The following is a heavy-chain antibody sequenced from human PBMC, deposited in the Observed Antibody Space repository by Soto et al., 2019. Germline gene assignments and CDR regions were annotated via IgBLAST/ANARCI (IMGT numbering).Heavy chain of an antibody. J-gene: IGHJ4*02. D-gene: IGHD6-13*01. V-gene: IGHV3-30*18. CDR2: ISYDGSNK. CDR1: GFTFSSYG. Sequence: GGSLGLSCAASGFTFSSYGMHWVRQAPGKGLEWVAVISYDGSNKYYADSVKGRFTISRDNSKNTLYLQMNSLRAEDTAVYYCANIAAAGTTFDYWGQGSLVTVSS. CDR3: ANIAAAGTTFDY.